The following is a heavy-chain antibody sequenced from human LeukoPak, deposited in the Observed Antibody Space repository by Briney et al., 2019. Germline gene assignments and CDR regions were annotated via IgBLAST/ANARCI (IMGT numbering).Heavy chain of an antibody. CDR2: IIPIFGTA. V-gene: IGHV1-69*05. D-gene: IGHD3-22*01. Sequence: ASVKVSCKASGGTFSSYAISWVRQAPGQGLEWMGRIIPIFGTANYAQKFQGRVTITTVESTSTAYMELSSLRSEDTAVYYCARDRDSSGYPEYFQHWGQGTLVTVSS. CDR3: ARDRDSSGYPEYFQH. J-gene: IGHJ1*01. CDR1: GGTFSSYA.